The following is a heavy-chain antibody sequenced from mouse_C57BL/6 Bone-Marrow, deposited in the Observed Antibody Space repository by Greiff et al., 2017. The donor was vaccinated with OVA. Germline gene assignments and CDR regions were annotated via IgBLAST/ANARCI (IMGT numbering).Heavy chain of an antibody. J-gene: IGHJ3*01. CDR1: GYSITSGYY. V-gene: IGHV3-6*01. Sequence: DVQLQESGPGLVKPSQSLSLTCSVTGYSITSGYYWNWIRQFPGNKLEWMGYISYDGSNNYNPSLKNRISITRDTSKNQFFLKLNSVTTEDTATYYCASSYSNLFAYWGQGTLVTVSA. CDR2: ISYDGSN. CDR3: ASSYSNLFAY. D-gene: IGHD2-5*01.